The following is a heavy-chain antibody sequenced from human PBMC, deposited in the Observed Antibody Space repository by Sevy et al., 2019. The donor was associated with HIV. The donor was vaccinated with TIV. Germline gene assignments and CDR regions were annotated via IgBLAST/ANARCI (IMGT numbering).Heavy chain of an antibody. CDR3: ARGDPTVAVFEDY. Sequence: GGSLRLSCAASGFTFSNYRMNWVRQAPGKGLEWVSSISSSNSYIYYADSVKGRFTISRDNAKNSLYLQMNSLRVEDTAVYYCARGDPTVAVFEDYWGQRILVTVSS. D-gene: IGHD6-19*01. J-gene: IGHJ4*02. V-gene: IGHV3-21*01. CDR1: GFTFSNYR. CDR2: ISSSNSYI.